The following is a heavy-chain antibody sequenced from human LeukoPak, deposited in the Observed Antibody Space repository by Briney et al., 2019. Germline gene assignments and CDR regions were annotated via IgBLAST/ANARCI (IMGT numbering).Heavy chain of an antibody. CDR2: ISSSGSTI. CDR1: GFTFSSYA. Sequence: PGGSLRLSCAASGFTFSSYAMSWIRRAPGKGLEWVSYISSSGSTIYYADSVKGRFTISRDNAKNSLYLQMNSLRAEDTAVYYCARVRLKDGQGGAFDIWGQGTMVTVSS. J-gene: IGHJ3*02. D-gene: IGHD5-24*01. CDR3: ARVRLKDGQGGAFDI. V-gene: IGHV3-11*01.